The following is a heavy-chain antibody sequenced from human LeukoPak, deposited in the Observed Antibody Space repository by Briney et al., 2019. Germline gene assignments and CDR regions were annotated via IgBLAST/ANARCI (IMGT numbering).Heavy chain of an antibody. Sequence: GGSLRLSCAASGFTFSSYAMSWVRQAPGKGLEWVSAISGSGGSTYYADSVEGRFTVSRDNAKNTLYLQIDSLRAEDTAVYFCARGPSYSSSWFGLDYWGQGTRVIVSS. V-gene: IGHV3-23*01. CDR1: GFTFSSYA. CDR3: ARGPSYSSSWFGLDY. CDR2: ISGSGGST. J-gene: IGHJ4*02. D-gene: IGHD6-13*01.